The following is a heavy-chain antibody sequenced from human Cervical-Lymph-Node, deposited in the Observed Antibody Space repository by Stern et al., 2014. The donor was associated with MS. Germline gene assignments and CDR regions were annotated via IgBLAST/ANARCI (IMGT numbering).Heavy chain of an antibody. Sequence: VQLVESGGGVVQPGRSLRLSCAASGFTFSSYGMHWVRQAPGKGLEWVAVIWYDGSNKYYADSVKGRFPISRDNSKNTLYLQMNSLRAEDTAMYYCARDLFYYSSPDYWGQGTLVTVSS. CDR1: GFTFSSYG. D-gene: IGHD6-13*01. J-gene: IGHJ4*02. V-gene: IGHV3-33*01. CDR3: ARDLFYYSSPDY. CDR2: IWYDGSNK.